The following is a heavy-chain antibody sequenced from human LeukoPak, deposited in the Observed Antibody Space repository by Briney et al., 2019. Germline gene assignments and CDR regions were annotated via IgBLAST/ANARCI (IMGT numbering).Heavy chain of an antibody. CDR3: ARALNLYYYDTSVEPAFDI. J-gene: IGHJ3*02. V-gene: IGHV4-61*02. Sequence: SETLSLTCTVSGGSISSGSYYWSWIRQPAGKGLEWIGRIYDSGSTSFNPSLKSRVTISVDTSKNQFSLKLSSVTATDTAVYYCARALNLYYYDTSVEPAFDIWGQGTMVTVSS. CDR2: IYDSGST. D-gene: IGHD3-22*01. CDR1: GGSISSGSYY.